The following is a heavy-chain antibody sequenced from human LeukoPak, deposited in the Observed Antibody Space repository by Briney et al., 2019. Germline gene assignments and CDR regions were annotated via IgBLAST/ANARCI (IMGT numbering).Heavy chain of an antibody. J-gene: IGHJ5*02. CDR3: AKENHRGCSSTSCYPVWFDP. D-gene: IGHD2-2*01. V-gene: IGHV3-23*01. CDR2: ISGSGGST. CDR1: GFTFSGYA. Sequence: PGGSLRLSCAASGFTFSGYAMSWVRQAPGKGLEWVSAISGSGGSTYYADFVKGRFTISRDNSKNTLCLQMNSLRAEDTAVYYCAKENHRGCSSTSCYPVWFDPWGQGTLVTVSS.